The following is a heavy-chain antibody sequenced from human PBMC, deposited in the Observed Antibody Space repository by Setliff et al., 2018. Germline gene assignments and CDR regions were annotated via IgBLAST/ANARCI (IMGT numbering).Heavy chain of an antibody. Sequence: GGSLRLSCAASGFTFSSYWMHWVRQAPGKGLVWVSRINSDGSSTSYADSVKGRFTISRDNAKNTLYLQMNRLRAEDTAVYYCTREASVDFWSGYPYYYYMDVWGKGTTVTVSS. V-gene: IGHV3-74*01. CDR2: INSDGSST. CDR3: TREASVDFWSGYPYYYYMDV. J-gene: IGHJ6*03. D-gene: IGHD3-3*01. CDR1: GFTFSSYW.